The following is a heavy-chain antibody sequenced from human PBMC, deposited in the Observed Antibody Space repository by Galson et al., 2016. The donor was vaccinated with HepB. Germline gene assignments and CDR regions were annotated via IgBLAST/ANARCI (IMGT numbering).Heavy chain of an antibody. Sequence: SLRLSCAASGFTFDDYGMSWVRQAPGKGLEWVSVIYTDENTYYTDSVRGRFTISRDNSKTTVYLQMNSLRAEDTAMYYCARDGGNRGSYSVGDAFDIWGQGTMVTVSS. CDR1: GFTFDDYG. V-gene: IGHV3-53*01. CDR3: ARDGGNRGSYSVGDAFDI. CDR2: IYTDENT. J-gene: IGHJ3*02. D-gene: IGHD1-26*01.